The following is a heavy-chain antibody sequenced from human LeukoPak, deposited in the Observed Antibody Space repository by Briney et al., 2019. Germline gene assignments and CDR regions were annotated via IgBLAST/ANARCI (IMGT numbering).Heavy chain of an antibody. V-gene: IGHV3-48*02. CDR2: ISKSITRT. J-gene: IGHJ4*02. Sequence: GGALRLSCAASGFTFSSYSMNWVRQAPGKGLEWVAYISKSITRTHYADSVEGRFIISRDNAKNSLYLQMNSRRDEDTAVYYCARDPDWLEYGGQGTLVTVFS. CDR1: GFTFSSYS. D-gene: IGHD3/OR15-3a*01. CDR3: ARDPDWLEY.